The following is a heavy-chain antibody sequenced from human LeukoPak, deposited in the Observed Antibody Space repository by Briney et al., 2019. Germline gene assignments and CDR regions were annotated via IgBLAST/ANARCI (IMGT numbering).Heavy chain of an antibody. D-gene: IGHD5-24*01. CDR1: GFTFSSYA. V-gene: IGHV3-23*01. CDR3: AKDEGDGSYFDY. CDR2: ISGSGGST. J-gene: IGHJ4*02. Sequence: GGSLRLFCAASGFTFSSYAMSWVRQAPGKGLEWVSAISGSGGSTYYADSVKGRFTISRDNSKNTLYLQMNSLRAENTAVYYCAKDEGDGSYFDYWGQGTLVTVSS.